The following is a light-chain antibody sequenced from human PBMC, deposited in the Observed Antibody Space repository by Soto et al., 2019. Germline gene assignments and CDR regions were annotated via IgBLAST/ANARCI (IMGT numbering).Light chain of an antibody. CDR1: QSISSW. V-gene: IGKV1-39*01. CDR3: QQGYSTPIT. J-gene: IGKJ5*01. Sequence: IQMTQSPSTLSASVGDRVTITCRASQSISSWLAWYQQKPGKAPKLLIYAASNLQSGVPSRFSGSGSGTDFALTISSLQPEDFATYYCQQGYSTPITFGQGTRLEIK. CDR2: AAS.